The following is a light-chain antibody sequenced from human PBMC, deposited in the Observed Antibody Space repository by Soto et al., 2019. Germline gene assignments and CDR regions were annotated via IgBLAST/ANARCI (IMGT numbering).Light chain of an antibody. CDR3: QTWGTGIHV. CDR2: LNSDGSH. J-gene: IGLJ1*01. CDR1: SGHSSYA. V-gene: IGLV4-69*01. Sequence: QPVLTQSPSASASLGASVKLTCTLSSGHSSYAIAWHQQQPEKGPRYLMKLNSDGSHSKGDGIPDRFSGSSSVAERYLIISSLQSEDEADYYCQTWGTGIHVFGTGTKLTVL.